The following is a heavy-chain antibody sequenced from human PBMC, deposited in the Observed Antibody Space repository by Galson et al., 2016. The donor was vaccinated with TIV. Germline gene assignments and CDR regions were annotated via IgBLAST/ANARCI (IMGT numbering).Heavy chain of an antibody. CDR3: ARGFYRLGYVGVY. Sequence: SLRLSCAASGFTLSDYGMNWVRQSPGKGLEWVSAITSSSKFIYYADSVKGRFSISRDNAKNSVYLQMESLSVEDTAVYYCARGFYRLGYVGVYWGQGALVTVS. J-gene: IGHJ4*02. V-gene: IGHV3-21*01. CDR1: GFTLSDYG. CDR2: ITSSSKFI. D-gene: IGHD3-16*01.